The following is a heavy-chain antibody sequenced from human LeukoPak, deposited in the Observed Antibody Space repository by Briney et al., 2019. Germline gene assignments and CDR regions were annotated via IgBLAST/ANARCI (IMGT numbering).Heavy chain of an antibody. D-gene: IGHD5-12*01. CDR1: GYTFSGHY. Sequence: ASVKVSCKASGYTFSGHYIHWVRQAPGQGLERMGWISPQSGGTNYAQKFQGRVTMTRDTSISTAYMELSSLRTDDTAVYYCARRMGSGYDFGYWGQGTLVTVSS. V-gene: IGHV1-2*02. J-gene: IGHJ4*02. CDR2: ISPQSGGT. CDR3: ARRMGSGYDFGY.